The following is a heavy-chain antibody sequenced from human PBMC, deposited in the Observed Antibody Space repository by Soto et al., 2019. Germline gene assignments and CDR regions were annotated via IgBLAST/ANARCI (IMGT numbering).Heavy chain of an antibody. V-gene: IGHV4-39*01. D-gene: IGHD3-9*01. Sequence: QLQLQESGPGLVKPSDTLSLTCTVSGGSISRSNYYWGWIRQPPGKGLEWIGSIYYSGRTYQNPSLKSRVTISVDASKNQFSLKLASVTAADTAVYYCARRDDDDISTGRYYYGMDVWGQGTTVTVSS. CDR3: ARRDDDDISTGRYYYGMDV. J-gene: IGHJ6*02. CDR2: IYYSGRT. CDR1: GGSISRSNYY.